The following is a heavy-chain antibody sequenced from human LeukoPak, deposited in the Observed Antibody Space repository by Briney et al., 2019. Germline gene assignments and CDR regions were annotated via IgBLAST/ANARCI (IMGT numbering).Heavy chain of an antibody. D-gene: IGHD3-10*01. V-gene: IGHV3-74*01. CDR1: GFTFSSYW. CDR3: ARDHRGSGSRYYYYYMDV. Sequence: GGSLRLSCAASGFTFSSYWMHWVRQAPGKGLVWVSRINSGGSSTSYADSVKGRFTISRDNAKNTLYLQMNSLRAEDTAVYYCARDHRGSGSRYYYYYMDVWGKGTTVTISS. J-gene: IGHJ6*03. CDR2: INSGGSST.